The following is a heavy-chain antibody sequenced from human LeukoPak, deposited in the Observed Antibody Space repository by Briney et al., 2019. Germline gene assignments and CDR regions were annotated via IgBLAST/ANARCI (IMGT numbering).Heavy chain of an antibody. J-gene: IGHJ6*03. V-gene: IGHV3-23*01. Sequence: GGSLRLSCAASGFTFSNYAMNWVRQAPGKGLEWVSAISASAGRTYYADSVKGRFTISRDNSKNTLFLQMNSLRAEDTAVYYCARDGDTVLTRGYYYYMDVWGKGTTVTVSS. CDR2: ISASAGRT. CDR3: ARDGDTVLTRGYYYYMDV. D-gene: IGHD4-23*01. CDR1: GFTFSNYA.